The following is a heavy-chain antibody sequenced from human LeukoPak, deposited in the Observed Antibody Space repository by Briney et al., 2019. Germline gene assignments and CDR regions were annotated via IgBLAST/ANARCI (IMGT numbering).Heavy chain of an antibody. J-gene: IGHJ5*02. V-gene: IGHV3-7*01. CDR2: IKQDGSEK. Sequence: GGSLRLSCAASGFTFSSYWMSRVRQAPGKGLEWVANIKQDGSEKYYVDSVKGRFTISRDNAKNSLYLQMNSLRAEDTAVYYCARDPGVNYYDSSGYSFPWGQGTLVTVSS. CDR3: ARDPGVNYYDSSGYSFP. D-gene: IGHD3-22*01. CDR1: GFTFSSYW.